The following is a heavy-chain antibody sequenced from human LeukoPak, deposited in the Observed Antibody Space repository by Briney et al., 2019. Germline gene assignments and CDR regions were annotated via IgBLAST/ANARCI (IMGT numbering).Heavy chain of an antibody. J-gene: IGHJ4*02. CDR3: ARDLSLNYYDSSGMIGY. Sequence: ASVKVSCKASGYTFTSYGISWVRQAPGQGLEWMGWISAYNGNTNYAQKLQGGVTMTTDASTSTAYMELRSLRSDDTAVYYCARDLSLNYYDSSGMIGYWGQGTLVTVSS. CDR1: GYTFTSYG. D-gene: IGHD3-22*01. V-gene: IGHV1-18*01. CDR2: ISAYNGNT.